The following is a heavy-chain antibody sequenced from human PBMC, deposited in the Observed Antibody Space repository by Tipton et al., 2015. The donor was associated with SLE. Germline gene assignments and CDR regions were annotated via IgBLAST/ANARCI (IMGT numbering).Heavy chain of an antibody. CDR3: ARHEGMVVTPLDY. CDR1: GFTFSSYG. J-gene: IGHJ4*02. CDR2: IRYDGSNK. V-gene: IGHV3-33*08. Sequence: SLRLSCAASGFTFSSYGMHWVRQAPGKGLEWVAFIRYDGSNKYYADSVKGRFTISRDNSKNTLYLQMNSLRAEDTAVYYCARHEGMVVTPLDYWGQGTLVTVSS. D-gene: IGHD4-23*01.